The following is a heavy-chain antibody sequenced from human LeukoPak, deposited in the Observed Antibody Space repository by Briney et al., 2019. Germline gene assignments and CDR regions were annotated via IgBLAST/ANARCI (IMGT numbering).Heavy chain of an antibody. D-gene: IGHD6-13*01. CDR3: GRGPAIVAAGAG. Sequence: GGSLRLSCAASGFTVSSNYMSWVRQAPGKGLEWVSVIYSGGNTYYADSVKGRFTISRDNSKNTVYLQMNSLRAEDTAVYYCGRGPAIVAAGAGWGQGTRVTVSS. CDR1: GFTVSSNY. V-gene: IGHV3-53*01. CDR2: IYSGGNT. J-gene: IGHJ4*02.